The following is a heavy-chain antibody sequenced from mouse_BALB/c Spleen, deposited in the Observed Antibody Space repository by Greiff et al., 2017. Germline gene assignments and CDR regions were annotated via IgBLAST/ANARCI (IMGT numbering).Heavy chain of an antibody. Sequence: EVKLVESGGDLVKPGGSLKLSCAASGFTFSSYGMSWVRQTPDKRLEWVATISSGGSYTYYPDSVKGRFTISRDNAKNTLYLQMSSLKSEDTAMYYCARQVITTFDYWGQGTTLTVSS. CDR2: ISSGGSYT. CDR1: GFTFSSYG. J-gene: IGHJ2*01. D-gene: IGHD2-4*01. V-gene: IGHV5-6*01. CDR3: ARQVITTFDY.